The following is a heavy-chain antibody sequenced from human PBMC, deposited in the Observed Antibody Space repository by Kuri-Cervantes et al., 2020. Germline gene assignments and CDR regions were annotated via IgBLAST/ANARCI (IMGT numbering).Heavy chain of an antibody. V-gene: IGHV3-23*01. Sequence: GESLKISCAASGFTFSSYAMSWVRQAPGKGPDWVSAISGSGGSTYYADSVKGRFTISRDNSKNTLYLKMNSLRDEDTAVYYCAKDHRYYDILTGYYLTDAFDIWCQGTTVTVSS. CDR1: GFTFSSYA. CDR2: ISGSGGST. J-gene: IGHJ3*02. D-gene: IGHD3-9*01. CDR3: AKDHRYYDILTGYYLTDAFDI.